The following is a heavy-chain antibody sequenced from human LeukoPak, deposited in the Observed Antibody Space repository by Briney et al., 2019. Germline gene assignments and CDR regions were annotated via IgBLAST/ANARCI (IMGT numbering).Heavy chain of an antibody. J-gene: IGHJ4*02. D-gene: IGHD2-2*01. V-gene: IGHV1-2*02. CDR3: AREYQIGIYYFDY. Sequence: ASVKVSCKASGYTFTGYYMHWVRQAPGQGLEWMGWINPNSGGTNYAQKFQGRVTTTRDTSISTAYMELSRLRSDDTAVYYCAREYQIGIYYFDYWGQGTLVTVSS. CDR1: GYTFTGYY. CDR2: INPNSGGT.